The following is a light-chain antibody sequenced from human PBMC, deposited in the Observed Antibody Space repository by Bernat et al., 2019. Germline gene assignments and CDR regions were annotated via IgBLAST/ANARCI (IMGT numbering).Light chain of an antibody. V-gene: IGKV1-27*01. CDR1: QAISNN. J-gene: IGKJ1*01. Sequence: DIQMTQSPSSLSASVGDRVTITCRASQAISNNLSWYQQKPGNVPKLLIYAASTLHSGVTSRFSGSRSGTDFTLTISSVQPEDVATSYCQKYNSAPWTFGQGTKVEIK. CDR2: AAS. CDR3: QKYNSAPWT.